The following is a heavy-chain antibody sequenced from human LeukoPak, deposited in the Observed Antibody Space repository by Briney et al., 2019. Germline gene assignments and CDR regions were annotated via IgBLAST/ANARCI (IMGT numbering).Heavy chain of an antibody. CDR1: GWSFSGYY. V-gene: IGHV4-34*01. CDR2: INHSGST. CDR3: ARGLHRGYSSSWPRVYFDY. Sequence: PSETLSLTCAVYGWSFSGYYWSWIRQPPGKGLEWIGEINHSGSTNYNPSLKSRVTISVDTSKNQFSLKLSSVTAADTAVYYCARGLHRGYSSSWPRVYFDYWGQGTLVTVSS. J-gene: IGHJ4*02. D-gene: IGHD6-13*01.